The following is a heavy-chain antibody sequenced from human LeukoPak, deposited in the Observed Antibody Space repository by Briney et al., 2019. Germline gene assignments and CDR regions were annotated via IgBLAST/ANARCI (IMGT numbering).Heavy chain of an antibody. Sequence: PGGSLRLSCAASGFTFSSYWMHWVRQAPGKGLVWVSRINTDGSTTTYADSVKGRFTISRDNAKNTLYLQMNSLRAEDTAVYYCAGNRAGWFDLWGQGTLVTVSS. V-gene: IGHV3-74*01. D-gene: IGHD2/OR15-2a*01. CDR3: AGNRAGWFDL. CDR1: GFTFSSYW. J-gene: IGHJ5*02. CDR2: INTDGSTT.